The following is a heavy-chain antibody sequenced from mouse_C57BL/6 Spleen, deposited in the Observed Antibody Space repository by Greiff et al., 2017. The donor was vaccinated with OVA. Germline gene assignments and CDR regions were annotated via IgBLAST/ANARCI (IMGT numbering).Heavy chain of an antibody. CDR3: ARSDDGYYHYFDY. J-gene: IGHJ2*01. D-gene: IGHD2-3*01. V-gene: IGHV1-18*01. Sequence: VQLKESGPELVKPGASVKIPCKASGYTFTDYNMDWVKQSHGKSLEWIGDINPNNGGTIYNQKFKGKATLTVDKSSSTAYMELRSLTSEDTAVYYCARSDDGYYHYFDYWGQGTTRTVSS. CDR2: INPNNGGT. CDR1: GYTFTDYN.